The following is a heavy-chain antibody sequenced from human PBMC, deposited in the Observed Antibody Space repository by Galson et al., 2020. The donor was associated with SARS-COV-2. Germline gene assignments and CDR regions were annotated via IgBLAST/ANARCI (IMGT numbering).Heavy chain of an antibody. V-gene: IGHV3-7*01. CDR2: IKQDGSEK. J-gene: IGHJ4*02. Sequence: PGGSLRLSCAASGFTASSYWMSWVRQAPGKGLEWVANIKQDGSEKYYVDSVKGRFTISSDNAKNSLYLQMNSLRVEDTAVYYCARDQDGYNDFWGQGTLVTVSS. CDR3: ARDQDGYNDF. CDR1: GFTASSYW. D-gene: IGHD5-12*01.